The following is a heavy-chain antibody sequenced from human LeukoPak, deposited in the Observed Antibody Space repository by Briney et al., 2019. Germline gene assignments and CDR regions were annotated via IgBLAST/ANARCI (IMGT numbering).Heavy chain of an antibody. D-gene: IGHD3-3*01. V-gene: IGHV1-2*06. CDR3: ASSITIFGVVQFDY. CDR1: GYTFTGYY. CDR2: INPNSGGT. J-gene: IGHJ4*02. Sequence: ASVKVSCKAPGYTFTGYYMHWVRQAPGQGLEWMGRINPNSGGTNYAQKFQGRVTMTRDTSISTAYMELSRLRSDDTAVYYCASSITIFGVVQFDYWGQGTLVTVSS.